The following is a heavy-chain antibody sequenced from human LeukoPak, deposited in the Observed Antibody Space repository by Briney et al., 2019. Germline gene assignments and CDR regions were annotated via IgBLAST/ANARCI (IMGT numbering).Heavy chain of an antibody. V-gene: IGHV3-15*01. CDR2: IKSKTDGGTT. J-gene: IGHJ6*03. CDR1: GFTFSNAW. D-gene: IGHD2-8*01. Sequence: PGGSLRLSCAASGFTFSNAWMSWVRQAPGKGLEWVGRIKSKTDGGTTDYAAPVKGRFTISRDDSKNTLYLQMNSLKTEDTAVYYCTTVLMVYYYYYYMDVWGKGTTVTVSS. CDR3: TTVLMVYYYYYYMDV.